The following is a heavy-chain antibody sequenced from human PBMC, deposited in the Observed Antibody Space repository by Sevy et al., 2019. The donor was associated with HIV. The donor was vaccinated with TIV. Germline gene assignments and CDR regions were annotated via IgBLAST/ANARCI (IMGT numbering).Heavy chain of an antibody. CDR2: IYHSGST. CDR3: ARGDYDSSGYYAQNAFDI. J-gene: IGHJ3*02. V-gene: IGHV4-30-2*01. CDR1: GGSISSGGYS. D-gene: IGHD3-22*01. Sequence: SETLSLTCAVSGGSISSGGYSWSWIRQPPGKGLEWIGYIYHSGSTYYNPSLKSRVTISVDRSKNQFSLKLSSVTAAETAVYYCARGDYDSSGYYAQNAFDIWGQGTMVTVSS.